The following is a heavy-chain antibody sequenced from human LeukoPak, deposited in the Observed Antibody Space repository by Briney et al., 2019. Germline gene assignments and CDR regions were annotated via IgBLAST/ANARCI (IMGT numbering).Heavy chain of an antibody. Sequence: GGSLRLSCAASGFTFSSYSINWVRQAPGKGLEWVSAISGSGGSTYYADSVKGRFTISRDNSKNTLYLQMNSLRAEDTAVYYCAKVGGSGSYFDYWGQGTLVTVSS. CDR3: AKVGGSGSYFDY. D-gene: IGHD3-10*01. CDR2: ISGSGGST. J-gene: IGHJ4*02. CDR1: GFTFSSYS. V-gene: IGHV3-23*01.